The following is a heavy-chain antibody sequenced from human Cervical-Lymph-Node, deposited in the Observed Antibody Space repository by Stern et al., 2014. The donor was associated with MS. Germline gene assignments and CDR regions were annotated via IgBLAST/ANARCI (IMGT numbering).Heavy chain of an antibody. Sequence: VQLEESGGGVVQPGGSLRLSCAASGFTFSTFTMHWVRQAPGKGLEWVAIIPNDGNNKNYADSVKGRFTISRDNSNNTLHLHMDSLRPEDSAIYYCARWSWDIVLEPVPTAYFGMDVWGQGTTVIVSS. CDR2: IPNDGNNK. V-gene: IGHV3-30*01. J-gene: IGHJ6*02. CDR3: ARWSWDIVLEPVPTAYFGMDV. CDR1: GFTFSTFT. D-gene: IGHD2-8*01.